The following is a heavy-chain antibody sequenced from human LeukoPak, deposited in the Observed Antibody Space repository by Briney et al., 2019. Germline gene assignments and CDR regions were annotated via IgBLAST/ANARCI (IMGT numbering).Heavy chain of an antibody. V-gene: IGHV1-8*01. CDR2: MNPNSGNT. CDR1: GYTFTSYV. Sequence: GASVKVSCKASGYTFTSYVINWGRQATGQGLEWMWWMNPNSGNTGDAQKFQGRVTMNRNTSISTAYMELSSLRSEDTAVYYCARKEAKEVGAPKLAWFDPWGQGTLVTVSS. CDR3: ARKEAKEVGAPKLAWFDP. J-gene: IGHJ5*02. D-gene: IGHD1-26*01.